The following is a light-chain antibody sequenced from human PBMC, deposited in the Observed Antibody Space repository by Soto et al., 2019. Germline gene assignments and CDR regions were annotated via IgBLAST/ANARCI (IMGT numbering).Light chain of an antibody. CDR2: KAS. CDR3: QQYNTYLWT. J-gene: IGKJ1*01. Sequence: IQMTQSPSTLSASVGDRVTISCRASQSISVWLAWYQQKPGKVPNLLIYKASSLESGVPSRFSGSGSGTEFTLTIRSLQPDDFATYYCQQYNTYLWTFGQGTKVDIK. CDR1: QSISVW. V-gene: IGKV1-5*03.